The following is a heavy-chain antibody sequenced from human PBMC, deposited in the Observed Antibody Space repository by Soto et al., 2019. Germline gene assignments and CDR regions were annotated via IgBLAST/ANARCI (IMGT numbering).Heavy chain of an antibody. Sequence: QVQLVESGGGVVQPGRSLRLSCAASGFTFSSYAMHWVRQAPGKGLEWVAVISYDGSNKYYADSVKGRFTISRDNSKNTLYLQMNSLRAEDTAVYYCARDTYDFCSGYYTGPDYWGQGTLVTVSS. CDR2: ISYDGSNK. J-gene: IGHJ4*02. D-gene: IGHD3-3*01. V-gene: IGHV3-30-3*01. CDR3: ARDTYDFCSGYYTGPDY. CDR1: GFTFSSYA.